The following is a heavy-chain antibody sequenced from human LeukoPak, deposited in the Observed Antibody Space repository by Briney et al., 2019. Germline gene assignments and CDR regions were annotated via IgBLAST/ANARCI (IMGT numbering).Heavy chain of an antibody. CDR2: IYTSGST. CDR3: ARHQGDFWSGYYFDY. V-gene: IGHV4-4*09. J-gene: IGHJ4*02. Sequence: PSETLSLTCTVSGGSISSYYWSWIRQPPGKGLEWIGYIYTSGSTNYNPSLKSRVTISVDTSKNQFSLKLSSVTAADTAVYYCARHQGDFWSGYYFDYWGQGTLVTVSS. CDR1: GGSISSYY. D-gene: IGHD3-3*01.